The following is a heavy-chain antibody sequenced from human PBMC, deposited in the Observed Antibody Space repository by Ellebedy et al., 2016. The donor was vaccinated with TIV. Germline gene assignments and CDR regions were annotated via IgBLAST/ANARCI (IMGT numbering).Heavy chain of an antibody. D-gene: IGHD3-3*01. J-gene: IGHJ4*02. V-gene: IGHV4-39*01. Sequence: SETLSLTXTVSGGSISSSSYYWGWIPQPPGKGLEWIGSIYYSGNTYYNPSLKSRVTISIDTSKNQFSLRLSSVTAADTAIYRCARRKVTIPRADAYFDYWGQGILVTVSS. CDR2: IYYSGNT. CDR1: GGSISSSSYY. CDR3: ARRKVTIPRADAYFDY.